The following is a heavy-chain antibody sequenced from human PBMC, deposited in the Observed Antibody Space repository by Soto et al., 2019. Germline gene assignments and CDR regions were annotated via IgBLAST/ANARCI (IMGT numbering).Heavy chain of an antibody. V-gene: IGHV3-23*01. Sequence: PGGSLRLSCAASGFTFSSYAMSWVRQAPGKGLEWVSAISGSGGSTYYADSVKGRFTISRDNSKNTLYLQMNSLRAEDTAVYYCAKAHYYDSSGYYYAPGFFDYWGQGTLVTVSS. J-gene: IGHJ4*02. CDR3: AKAHYYDSSGYYYAPGFFDY. D-gene: IGHD3-22*01. CDR2: ISGSGGST. CDR1: GFTFSSYA.